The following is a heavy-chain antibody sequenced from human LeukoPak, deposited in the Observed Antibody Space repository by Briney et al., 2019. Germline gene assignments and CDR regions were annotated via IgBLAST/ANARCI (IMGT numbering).Heavy chain of an antibody. Sequence: PGGTLRLSCAASGFTFSSYGMNWVRQAPGKGLEWVSAISGSGGSTYYADSVKGRFTISRDNSKNTLYLQMNSLRPEDTAVYYCAKDRPTHCGGDCDLNYWGQGTLVTASS. D-gene: IGHD2-21*02. CDR3: AKDRPTHCGGDCDLNY. J-gene: IGHJ4*02. CDR1: GFTFSSYG. V-gene: IGHV3-23*01. CDR2: ISGSGGST.